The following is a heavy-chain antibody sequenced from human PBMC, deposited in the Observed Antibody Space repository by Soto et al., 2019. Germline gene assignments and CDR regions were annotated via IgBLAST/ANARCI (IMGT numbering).Heavy chain of an antibody. Sequence: EVQLVESGGALVEPGGSLRLSCAASGFTFNNARMSWVRQAPGKGLEWVGRIDGGTTDFAAPVEGRFTFSRDASRTTLFLQMNSLKTEDTGLYYCTSNAAATVGTLSYWGQGTLVTVSS. CDR3: TSNAAATVGTLSY. D-gene: IGHD1-26*01. V-gene: IGHV3-15*02. J-gene: IGHJ4*02. CDR2: IDGGTT. CDR1: GFTFNNAR.